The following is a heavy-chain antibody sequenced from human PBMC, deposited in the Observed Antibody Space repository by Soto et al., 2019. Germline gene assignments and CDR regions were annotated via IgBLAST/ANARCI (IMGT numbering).Heavy chain of an antibody. CDR3: ARHFHNGWSLFDQ. J-gene: IGHJ4*02. CDR1: GDSMGSGGDH. V-gene: IGHV4-39*01. Sequence: PLVPLCLRKTVSGDSMGSGGDHWAWVKKPPGKGLEWIGSMFHSGTTYFNPSLKSRVTISVDTIKNQVSLKLNSVTAADTALYYCARHFHNGWSLFDQWGQGTLVTVSS. CDR2: MFHSGTT. D-gene: IGHD6-19*01.